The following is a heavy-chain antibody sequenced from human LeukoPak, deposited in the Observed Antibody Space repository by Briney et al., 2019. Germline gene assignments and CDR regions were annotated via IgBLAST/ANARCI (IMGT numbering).Heavy chain of an antibody. CDR2: ISSSSSYK. D-gene: IGHD1-1*01. Sequence: GGSLKLSCVASGFTFTSYSMNWVRQAPGKGLEWVSSISSSSSYKYYTESVKGRFTISRDNAKNSLYLQMNSLRAEETAVYYCERSAAGTYYWGQGTLVTVSS. CDR1: GFTFTSYS. CDR3: ERSAAGTYY. J-gene: IGHJ4*02. V-gene: IGHV3-21*01.